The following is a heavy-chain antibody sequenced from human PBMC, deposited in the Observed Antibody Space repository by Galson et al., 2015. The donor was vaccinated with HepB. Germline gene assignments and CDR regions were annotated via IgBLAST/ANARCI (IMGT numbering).Heavy chain of an antibody. D-gene: IGHD3-3*01. Sequence: SVKVSCKASGYTFTSYGISWVRQAPGQGLEWMGWISAYNGNTNYAQKLQGRVTMTTDTSTSTAYMELRSLRSDDTAVYYCAAYGYYDFWSGYPTTDYYGMDVWGQGTTVTVSS. CDR3: AAYGYYDFWSGYPTTDYYGMDV. CDR1: GYTFTSYG. J-gene: IGHJ6*02. CDR2: ISAYNGNT. V-gene: IGHV1-18*04.